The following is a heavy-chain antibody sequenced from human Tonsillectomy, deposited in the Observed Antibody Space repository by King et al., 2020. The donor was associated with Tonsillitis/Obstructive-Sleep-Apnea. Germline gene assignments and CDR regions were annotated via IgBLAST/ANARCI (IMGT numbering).Heavy chain of an antibody. V-gene: IGHV4-39*01. J-gene: IGHJ6*02. CDR2: IYYSGST. Sequence: QLQESGPGLVKPSETLSLTCTVSGGSISSSSYYWGWIRQPPGKGLEWIGSIYYSGSTYYNPSLKSRVTISVDTSKNQFSLKLSSETAADTAVYYCASLLYDFWSGYYGNYYYYGMDVWGQGTTVTVSS. CDR3: ASLLYDFWSGYYGNYYYYGMDV. D-gene: IGHD3-3*01. CDR1: GGSISSSSYY.